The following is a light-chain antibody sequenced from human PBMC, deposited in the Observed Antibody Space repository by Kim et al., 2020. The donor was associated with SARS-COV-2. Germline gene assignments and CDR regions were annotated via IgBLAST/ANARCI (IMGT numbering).Light chain of an antibody. CDR2: GAF. CDR1: QSVTGGS. J-gene: IGKJ3*01. V-gene: IGKV3-20*01. CDR3: QQYGSSPHT. Sequence: EIVLTQSPGTLSLSPGERATLSCRASQSVTGGSLALYQWNVGQAPRLLIYGAFSRPTGIPERFTGSGSGTDFTLTISRLEPEDFAVYFCQQYGSSPHTFGPGTKVDIK.